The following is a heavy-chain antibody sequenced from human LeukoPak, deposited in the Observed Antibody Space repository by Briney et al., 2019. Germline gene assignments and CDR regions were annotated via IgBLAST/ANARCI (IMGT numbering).Heavy chain of an antibody. CDR2: IIPILGIA. Sequence: VASVKVSCKASGGTFSSYTISWVRQAPGQGLEWMGRIIPILGIANYAQKFQGRVTITTDESTSTAYMELSSLRSEDTAVYYCATNRDCSGGSCYPYYYYYMDVWGKGTTVTVSS. V-gene: IGHV1-69*02. CDR3: ATNRDCSGGSCYPYYYYYMDV. CDR1: GGTFSSYT. J-gene: IGHJ6*03. D-gene: IGHD2-15*01.